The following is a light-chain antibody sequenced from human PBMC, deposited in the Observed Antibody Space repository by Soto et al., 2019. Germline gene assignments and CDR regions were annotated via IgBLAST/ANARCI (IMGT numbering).Light chain of an antibody. V-gene: IGLV1-44*01. CDR1: SSNSGSNT. Sequence: QSVLTQPPSASGTPGQRVTISCSGSSSNSGSNTVNWYQHLPGTAPKLLIYIATHRPSGVPDRFSGSKSGTSASLAISGLQSEDEADYYCTSWDDSLNGVVFGGGTKLTVL. J-gene: IGLJ2*01. CDR3: TSWDDSLNGVV. CDR2: IAT.